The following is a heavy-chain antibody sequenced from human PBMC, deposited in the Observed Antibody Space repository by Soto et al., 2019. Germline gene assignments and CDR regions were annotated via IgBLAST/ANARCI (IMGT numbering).Heavy chain of an antibody. CDR2: INPSTGGT. J-gene: IGHJ1*01. V-gene: IGHV1-2*02. CDR1: GYAFSDYF. CDR3: AREEISLDHHPFPNPRL. Sequence: AXVNVSCKTSGYAFSDYFIHWVRQAPGQGLEWMGWINPSTGGTTYAQRFHGRVTMTKDTSISAAYMELSNLRSDDAAVYYCAREEISLDHHPFPNPRLWGRGSPVTVSX.